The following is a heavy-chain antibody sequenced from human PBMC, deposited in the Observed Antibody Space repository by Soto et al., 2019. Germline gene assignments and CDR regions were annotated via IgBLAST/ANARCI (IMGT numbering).Heavy chain of an antibody. CDR3: ARLLAAAGTRPYNWFDP. CDR1: GYSFTSYW. CDR2: IYPGDSDT. Sequence: GESLKISCKGSGYSFTSYWIGWVRQMPGKGLEWMGIIYPGDSDTRYSPSVQGQVTISADKSISTAYLQWSSLKASDTAMYYCARLLAAAGTRPYNWFDPWGQGTLVTVSS. V-gene: IGHV5-51*01. J-gene: IGHJ5*02. D-gene: IGHD6-13*01.